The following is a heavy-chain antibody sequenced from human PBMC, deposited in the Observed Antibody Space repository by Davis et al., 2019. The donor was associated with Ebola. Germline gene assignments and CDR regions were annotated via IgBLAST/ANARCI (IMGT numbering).Heavy chain of an antibody. Sequence: GSLRLSCAVYGGSFSGYYWSWIRQPPGKGLEWIGEINHSGSTNYNPSLKSRVTISVDTSKNQFSLKLSSVTAADTAVYYCAKSIVGATSSWGQGTLVTVSS. J-gene: IGHJ4*02. CDR2: INHSGST. CDR1: GGSFSGYY. CDR3: AKSIVGATSS. V-gene: IGHV4-34*01. D-gene: IGHD1-26*01.